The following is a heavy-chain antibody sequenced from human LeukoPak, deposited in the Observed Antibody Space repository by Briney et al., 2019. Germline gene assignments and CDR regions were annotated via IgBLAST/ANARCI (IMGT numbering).Heavy chain of an antibody. CDR3: ARDLPVVAVRPRINWFDP. V-gene: IGHV3-21*01. D-gene: IGHD2-15*01. CDR2: ISSSSSYI. CDR1: GFTFSSYA. J-gene: IGHJ5*02. Sequence: PGGSLRLSCAASGFTFSSYAMSWVRQAPGKGLEWVSSISSSSSYIYYADSVKGRFTISRDNAKNSLYLQMNSLRAEDTAVYYCARDLPVVAVRPRINWFDPWGQGTLVTVSS.